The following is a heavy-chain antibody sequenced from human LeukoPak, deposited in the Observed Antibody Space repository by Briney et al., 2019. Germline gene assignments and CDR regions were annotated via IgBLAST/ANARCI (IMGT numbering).Heavy chain of an antibody. D-gene: IGHD1-26*01. Sequence: PSETLSLTCTVSGGSISSGSYYWSWIRQPAGKGPEWIGRFSISGGTKYRPSLESRLTVSADTSKNQFSLKLSSVTAADTALYYCARDGTNSWLDPWGQGILVTVSS. J-gene: IGHJ5*02. CDR3: ARDGTNSWLDP. V-gene: IGHV4-61*02. CDR2: FSISGGT. CDR1: GGSISSGSYY.